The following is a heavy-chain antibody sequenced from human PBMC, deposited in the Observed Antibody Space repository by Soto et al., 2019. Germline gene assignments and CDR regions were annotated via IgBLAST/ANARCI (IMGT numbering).Heavy chain of an antibody. V-gene: IGHV3-7*02. Sequence: GGSLRLSCAASGLSFSSHWMTWVRQAPGKGLEWVANIKQDGSVKYYMDSVKGRFTISRDNAKNSLYLQMNSLRAEDTAVYYCASGRDGYNYGSDKWGQGTLVTVSS. D-gene: IGHD1-1*01. CDR2: IKQDGSVK. CDR3: ASGRDGYNYGSDK. J-gene: IGHJ4*02. CDR1: GLSFSSHW.